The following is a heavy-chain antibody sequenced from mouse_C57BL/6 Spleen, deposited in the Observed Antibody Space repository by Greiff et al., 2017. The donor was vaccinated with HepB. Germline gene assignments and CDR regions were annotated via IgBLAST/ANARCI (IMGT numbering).Heavy chain of an antibody. D-gene: IGHD2-3*01. CDR3: ARHSIFDY. Sequence: VQLQQSGPELVKPGASVKISCKASGYSFTGYYMNWVKQSPEKSLEWIGEINPSTGGTTYNQKFKAKATLTVDKSSSTAYMQLKSLTSEDSAVYYCARHSIFDYWGQGTTLTVSS. CDR2: INPSTGGT. J-gene: IGHJ2*01. V-gene: IGHV1-42*01. CDR1: GYSFTGYY.